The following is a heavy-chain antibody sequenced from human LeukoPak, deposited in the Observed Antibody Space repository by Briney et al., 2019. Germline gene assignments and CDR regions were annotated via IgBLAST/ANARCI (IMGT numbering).Heavy chain of an antibody. CDR1: GFTFDNYG. Sequence: GGSLRLSCAASGFTFDNYGIGWVRQAPGKGLEWVSGISGSGGRTYYADSVKGRFTISSDNSKNTLFLQLNSLGVEDTATYYCAIPTCSGSGYCSTSDPFHTWGQGTMVTVSS. V-gene: IGHV3-23*01. J-gene: IGHJ3*02. CDR2: ISGSGGRT. D-gene: IGHD2-2*03. CDR3: AIPTCSGSGYCSTSDPFHT.